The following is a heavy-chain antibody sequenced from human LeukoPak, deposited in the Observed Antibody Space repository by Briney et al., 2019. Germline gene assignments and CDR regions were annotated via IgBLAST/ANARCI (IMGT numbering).Heavy chain of an antibody. V-gene: IGHV2-70*01. CDR3: ARTTLHYDYVWGSYRLGLVDY. J-gene: IGHJ4*02. CDR2: IDWDDDK. Sequence: SGPTLVNPTQTLTLTCTFSGFSLSTSGMCVSWIRQPPGKALEWLAPIDWDDDKYYSTSLKTRLTISKDTSKNQVVLTMTNMDPVDTATYYCARTTLHYDYVWGSYRLGLVDYWGQGTLVTVSS. D-gene: IGHD3-16*02. CDR1: GFSLSTSGMC.